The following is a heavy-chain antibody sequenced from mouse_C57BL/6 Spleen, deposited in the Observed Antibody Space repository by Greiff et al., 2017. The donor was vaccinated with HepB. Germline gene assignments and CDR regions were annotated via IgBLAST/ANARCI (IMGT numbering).Heavy chain of an antibody. V-gene: IGHV5-9*01. Sequence: EVKLMESGGGLVKPGGSLKLSCAASGFTFSSYTMSWVRQTPEKRLEWVATISGGGGNTYYPDSVKGRFTISRDNAKNTLYLQMSSLRSEDTALYYCARESYDYDDAMDYWGQGTSVTVSS. D-gene: IGHD2-4*01. CDR3: ARESYDYDDAMDY. CDR2: ISGGGGNT. CDR1: GFTFSSYT. J-gene: IGHJ4*01.